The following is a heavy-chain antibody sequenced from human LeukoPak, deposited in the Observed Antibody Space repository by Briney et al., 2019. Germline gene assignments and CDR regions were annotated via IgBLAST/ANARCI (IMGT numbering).Heavy chain of an antibody. J-gene: IGHJ3*02. Sequence: GGSLRLSCAASGFTVSSNYMSWVRQAPGKGLEWVSVIYSGGSTYYADSVKGRFTISRDNSKNTLYLQMNSLRAEDTAVYYCARLFGGRAFDIWGQGTMVTVSS. CDR3: ARLFGGRAFDI. V-gene: IGHV3-66*01. CDR2: IYSGGST. D-gene: IGHD3-10*01. CDR1: GFTVSSNY.